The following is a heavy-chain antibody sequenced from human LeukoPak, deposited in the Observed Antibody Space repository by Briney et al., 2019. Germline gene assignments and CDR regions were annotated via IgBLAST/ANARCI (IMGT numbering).Heavy chain of an antibody. D-gene: IGHD5-18*01. V-gene: IGHV4-39*07. J-gene: IGHJ6*03. CDR3: ARVPRGYSYGCTGGYYYYMDV. CDR1: GGSISSSSYY. CDR2: IYYSGST. Sequence: SETLSLTCTVSGGSISSSSYYWGWIRQPPGKGLEWIGSIYYSGSTYYNPSLKSRVTISVDTSKNQFSLKLSSVTAADTAVYYCARVPRGYSYGCTGGYYYYMDVWGKGTTVTVSS.